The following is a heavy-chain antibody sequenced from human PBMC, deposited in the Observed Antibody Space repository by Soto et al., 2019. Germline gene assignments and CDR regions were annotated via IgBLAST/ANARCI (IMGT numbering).Heavy chain of an antibody. D-gene: IGHD1-26*01. V-gene: IGHV3-74*03. Sequence: EVQLVESGGGLVHPGGSLRLSCAASGFTFSYYCMHWVRQIPGKGLLWVSHIHNDGSRTTYADSVKGRFTISRDNARNTVYLQMNSLRDDDTAVYYCARGDRGAFDLWGQGTAVTVSS. CDR3: ARGDRGAFDL. CDR2: IHNDGSRT. CDR1: GFTFSYYC. J-gene: IGHJ3*01.